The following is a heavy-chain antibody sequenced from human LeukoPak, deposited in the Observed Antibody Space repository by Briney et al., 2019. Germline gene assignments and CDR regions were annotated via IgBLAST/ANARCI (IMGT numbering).Heavy chain of an antibody. CDR2: MNHCGTT. V-gene: IGHV4-34*01. J-gene: IGHJ4*02. CDR1: GGSLSGYY. CDR3: ARGTLAGCSSTSCYGLDY. D-gene: IGHD2-2*01. Sequence: SETLSLTCAVYGGSLSGYYWSWIRQPPGKGLEWSGEMNHCGTTNYYTSLKSRVTISVDTSKTQFSLKLSSVTAADTAVYYCARGTLAGCSSTSCYGLDYWGQGSLVTVSS.